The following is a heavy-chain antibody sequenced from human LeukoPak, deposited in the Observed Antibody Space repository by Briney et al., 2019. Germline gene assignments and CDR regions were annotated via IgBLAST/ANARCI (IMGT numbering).Heavy chain of an antibody. Sequence: SETLSLTCTVSGGSISSYYWSWIRQPPGKGLEWIGYIYHSGTTNYNPSLKSRVTISVDTSKNQFSLQLNSVTPEDTAVYYCARGTGDSCKDWGLGTLVTVSS. J-gene: IGHJ4*02. CDR2: IYHSGTT. V-gene: IGHV4-59*12. CDR1: GGSISSYY. CDR3: ARGTGDSCKD. D-gene: IGHD3-22*01.